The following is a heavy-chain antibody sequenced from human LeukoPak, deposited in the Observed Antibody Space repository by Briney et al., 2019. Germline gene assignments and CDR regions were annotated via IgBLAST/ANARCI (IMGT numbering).Heavy chain of an antibody. CDR2: INPNSGGT. D-gene: IGHD3-22*01. J-gene: IGHJ4*02. CDR3: ARDQRSYYYDSSAGGNYFDY. CDR1: GYTFTGYY. Sequence: ASVKVSCKASGYTFTGYYMHWVRQAPGQGLEWMGRINPNSGGTNYAQKFQGRVTMTSDTSISTAYMELSRLRSDDTAVYYCARDQRSYYYDSSAGGNYFDYWSQGTLVTVSS. V-gene: IGHV1-2*06.